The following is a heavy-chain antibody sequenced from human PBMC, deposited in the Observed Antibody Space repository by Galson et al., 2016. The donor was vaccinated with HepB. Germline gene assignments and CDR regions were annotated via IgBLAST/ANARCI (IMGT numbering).Heavy chain of an antibody. J-gene: IGHJ4*02. CDR2: ISHLGST. Sequence: TLSLTCTVSGGSISSSLYYWGWIRQPPGKGLEWIGSISHLGSTYYNPSLKSRVTISVDTSKNQFSLKLTSVTATETAVYYCARHVVGDYGDYFDYWGQGTLVPVSS. CDR1: GGSISSSLYY. CDR3: ARHVVGDYGDYFDY. V-gene: IGHV4-39*01. D-gene: IGHD3-16*01.